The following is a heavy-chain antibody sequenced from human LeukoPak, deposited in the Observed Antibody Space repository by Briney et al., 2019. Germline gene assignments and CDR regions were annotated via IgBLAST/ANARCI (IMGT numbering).Heavy chain of an antibody. V-gene: IGHV3-11*04. D-gene: IGHD3-3*01. CDR2: ISSSGSTI. CDR1: GFTFSDYY. Sequence: PGGSLRLSCAASGFTFSDYYMSWIRQAPGKGLEWVSYISSSGSTIYYADSVKGRFTISRDNAKNSLYLQMNSLRAEDTAVYYCARLGTIFGVVIDIRVFDYWGQGTLVTVSS. J-gene: IGHJ4*02. CDR3: ARLGTIFGVVIDIRVFDY.